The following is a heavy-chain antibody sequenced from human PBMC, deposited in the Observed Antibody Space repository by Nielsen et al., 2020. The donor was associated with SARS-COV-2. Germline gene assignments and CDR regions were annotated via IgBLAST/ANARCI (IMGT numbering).Heavy chain of an antibody. V-gene: IGHV3-66*01. CDR1: GFTFSSYA. Sequence: GESLKISCSASGFTFSSYAMHWVRQAPGKGLEWVSVIYSGGSTYYADSVKGRFTISRDNSKNTLYLQMNSLRAEDTAVYYCARVSNPYSSSVNWFDPWGQGTLVTVSS. CDR2: IYSGGST. CDR3: ARVSNPYSSSVNWFDP. J-gene: IGHJ5*02. D-gene: IGHD6-6*01.